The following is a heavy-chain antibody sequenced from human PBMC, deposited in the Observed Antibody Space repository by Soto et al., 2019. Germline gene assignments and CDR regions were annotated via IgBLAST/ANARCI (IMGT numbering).Heavy chain of an antibody. CDR1: VCTFSSYW. CDR2: INSDGSST. V-gene: IGHV3-74*01. D-gene: IGHD3-10*01. J-gene: IGHJ6*01. Sequence: VGSLRLSCASSVCTFSSYWMHCVRQSPGKWLVWVSRINSDGSSTSYADSVKGRFTISRDNAKNTLYLQMNSLRAEDTAVYYCARDEVLYGSGVGDYYYYGMEVWGQGTTVSVS. CDR3: ARDEVLYGSGVGDYYYYGMEV.